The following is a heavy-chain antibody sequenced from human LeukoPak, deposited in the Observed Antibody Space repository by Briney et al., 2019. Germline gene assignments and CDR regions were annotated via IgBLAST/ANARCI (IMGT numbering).Heavy chain of an antibody. CDR1: GGSISSYY. CDR3: ARLLYGDYADY. V-gene: IGHV4-59*01. CDR2: IYYSGST. Sequence: SETLSLTCTVSGGSISSYYWSWIRQPPGKGLEWIGYIYYSGSTNYNPSLKSRVTISVDTSKNQFSLKLSSVTAADTAMYYCARLLYGDYADYWGQGTLVTVSS. J-gene: IGHJ4*02. D-gene: IGHD4-17*01.